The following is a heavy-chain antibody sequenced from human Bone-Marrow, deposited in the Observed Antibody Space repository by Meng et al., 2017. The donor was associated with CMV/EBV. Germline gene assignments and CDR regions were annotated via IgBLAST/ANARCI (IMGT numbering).Heavy chain of an antibody. CDR3: AIEVELIESRAY. CDR1: GFIDNNYY. D-gene: IGHD1-26*01. Sequence: GGSLRLSCLVSGFIDNNYYMTWVRQAPGKGLEWVSVIYTGGTTYYADSVKGRFTISRDNSKNTLYLQMNSLRAEDTAVYYCAIEVELIESRAYWGQGPLVTVYS. CDR2: IYTGGTT. V-gene: IGHV3-66*02. J-gene: IGHJ4*02.